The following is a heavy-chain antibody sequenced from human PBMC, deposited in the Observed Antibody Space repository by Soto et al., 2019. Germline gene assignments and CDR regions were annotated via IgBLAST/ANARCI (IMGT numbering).Heavy chain of an antibody. J-gene: IGHJ4*02. CDR1: GYAFTTYG. CDR2: ISAHNDNT. CDR3: ARGRNGDY. D-gene: IGHD1-1*01. V-gene: IGHV1-18*01. Sequence: QVHLVQSGAEVKKPGASVKVSCKGSGYAFTTYGITWVRQAPGQGLEWMGWISAHNDNTNYAQKLQGRVTVTRDTSTSTAYMELRSLGSDDTAVYYWARGRNGDYWGQGALVTVSS.